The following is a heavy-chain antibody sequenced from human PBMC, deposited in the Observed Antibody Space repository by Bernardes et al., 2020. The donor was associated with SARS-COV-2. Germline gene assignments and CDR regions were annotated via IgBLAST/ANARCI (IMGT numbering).Heavy chain of an antibody. CDR2: INHSGST. V-gene: IGHV4-34*01. J-gene: IGHJ6*02. Sequence: TLSLTCAVYGGSFSGYYWSWIRQPPGKGLEWIGEINHSGSTNYNPSLKSRVTISVDTSKNQFSLKLSSVTAADTAVYYCARGGYDSSGNYYYYGMDVWGQGTTVTVSS. CDR1: GGSFSGYY. D-gene: IGHD3-22*01. CDR3: ARGGYDSSGNYYYYGMDV.